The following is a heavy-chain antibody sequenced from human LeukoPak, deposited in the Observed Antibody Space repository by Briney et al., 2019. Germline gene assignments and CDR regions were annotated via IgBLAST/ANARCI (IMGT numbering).Heavy chain of an antibody. CDR2: IKSSGNS. Sequence: SETLSLTCTVSGGSISSSTYYWGWIRQPPGQGLEWIGTIKSSGNSHYNPSLKSRVTMSIDTSKSQFSLKLTFVTATDTAVYYCARRLSGSYSDYWGQGILVTVSS. D-gene: IGHD1-26*01. V-gene: IGHV4-39*01. J-gene: IGHJ4*02. CDR1: GGSISSSTYY. CDR3: ARRLSGSYSDY.